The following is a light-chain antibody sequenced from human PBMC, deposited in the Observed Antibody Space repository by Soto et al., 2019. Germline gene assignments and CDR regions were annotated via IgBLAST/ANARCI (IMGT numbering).Light chain of an antibody. CDR1: SSDVGGYHY. V-gene: IGLV2-14*01. J-gene: IGLJ1*01. CDR3: SSYSISTAYL. Sequence: QSALTQPASVSGSPGQSITISCTGTSSDVGGYHYVSWYQLLPGKAPKLILFEVSIRPSGVSYRFSGSKSGNMASLTISGLQAEDEADYFCSSYSISTAYLFGTGTKVTVL. CDR2: EVS.